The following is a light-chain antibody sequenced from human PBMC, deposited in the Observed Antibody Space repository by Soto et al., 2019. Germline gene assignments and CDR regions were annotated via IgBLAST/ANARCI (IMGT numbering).Light chain of an antibody. Sequence: DIQMTQSPSSLSASVGDGVTVTCRTSQSISNHLNWYQQKPGEAPKLLIYGSSSLHYGVPSRFSGSGSGSAFTLTISSLQPEDSATYYCQQSFTAPITVGQGTRLEIK. CDR1: QSISNH. V-gene: IGKV1-39*01. CDR2: GSS. CDR3: QQSFTAPIT. J-gene: IGKJ5*01.